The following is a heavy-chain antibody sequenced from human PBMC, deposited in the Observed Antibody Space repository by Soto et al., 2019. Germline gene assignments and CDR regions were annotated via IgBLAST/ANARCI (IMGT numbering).Heavy chain of an antibody. CDR3: ARDATVTRPFDY. J-gene: IGHJ4*02. D-gene: IGHD4-17*01. Sequence: EVQLVESGGGLVQPGGSLRLSCAASGFMFSSYGLNWVRQAPGKGLEWVSYISSSSFSIYYADSVKGRFTISRDNAKNSVYLHMNSLRAEDTAVYFCARDATVTRPFDYWGEGTLVTVSS. CDR2: ISSSSFSI. V-gene: IGHV3-48*01. CDR1: GFMFSSYG.